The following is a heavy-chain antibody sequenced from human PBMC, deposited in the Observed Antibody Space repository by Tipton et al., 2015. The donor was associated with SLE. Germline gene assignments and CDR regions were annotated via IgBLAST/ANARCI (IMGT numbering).Heavy chain of an antibody. V-gene: IGHV4-59*11. Sequence: TLSLTYTVSADSMTSHYWSWIRQSPGKGLEWIGYVFYRGNTRYSPSLNSRVTIAIDTSRRQFTLNLKSVTAADTAVYYCASQTGNRALGVFFDYWGQGTLVTVPS. CDR2: VFYRGNT. J-gene: IGHJ4*01. CDR3: ASQTGNRALGVFFDY. CDR1: ADSMTSHY. D-gene: IGHD7-27*01.